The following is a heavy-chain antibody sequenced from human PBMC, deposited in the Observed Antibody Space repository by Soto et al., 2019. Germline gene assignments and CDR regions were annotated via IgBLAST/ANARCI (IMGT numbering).Heavy chain of an antibody. Sequence: GESLQISGKGSRYSLTSYWISWVRQMPGKGLEWMRRIDPSYSYTNYSPSFQGHVTISADKSISTAYLQWSSLKASDTAMYYCARRRDSVSIDYWGQGTLVTVS. CDR2: IDPSYSYT. CDR3: ARRRDSVSIDY. D-gene: IGHD1-26*01. CDR1: RYSLTSYW. V-gene: IGHV5-10-1*01. J-gene: IGHJ4*02.